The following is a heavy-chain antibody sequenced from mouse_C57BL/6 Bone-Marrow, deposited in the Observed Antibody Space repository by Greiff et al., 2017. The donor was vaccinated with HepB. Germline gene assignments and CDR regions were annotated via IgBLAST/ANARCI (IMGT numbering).Heavy chain of an antibody. V-gene: IGHV7-3*01. D-gene: IGHD2-3*01. CDR1: GFTFTDYY. J-gene: IGHJ1*03. Sequence: VQLKESGGGLVQPGGSLSLSCAASGFTFTDYYMSWVRQPPGKALEWLGFIRNKANGYTTEYSASVKGRFTISRDNSQSILYLQMNALRAEDSATYYCASLYDGYSYWYFDVWGTGTTVTVSS. CDR2: IRNKANGYTT. CDR3: ASLYDGYSYWYFDV.